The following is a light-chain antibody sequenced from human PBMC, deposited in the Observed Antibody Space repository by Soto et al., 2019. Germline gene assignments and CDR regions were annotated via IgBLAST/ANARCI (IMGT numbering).Light chain of an antibody. V-gene: IGKV1-5*03. CDR3: LQYETYWT. CDR1: QTISDW. Sequence: DIQMTQSPSTLSASIGYRFTITCRASQTISDWLAWHQQKPGKAPKLLIYKASSLESGVPSRFSGSGSGTEFTLTISSLQPDDFATYYCLQYETYWTFGQGTKVDIK. J-gene: IGKJ1*01. CDR2: KAS.